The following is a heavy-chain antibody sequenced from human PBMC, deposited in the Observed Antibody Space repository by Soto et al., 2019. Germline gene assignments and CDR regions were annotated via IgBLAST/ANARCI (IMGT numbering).Heavy chain of an antibody. J-gene: IGHJ6*03. CDR2: IYHRGST. CDR1: SGSISSSNW. D-gene: IGHD3-9*01. Sequence: QVQLQESGPGLVKPSGTLSLTCAVSSGSISSSNWWSWVRQPPGKGLEWIGEIYHRGSTNYNPSLKSRLTISVDKSKNQFSLKLSSVTAADTAVYYCARAYYDILTGYNYYYYMDVWGKGTTVTVSS. V-gene: IGHV4-4*02. CDR3: ARAYYDILTGYNYYYYMDV.